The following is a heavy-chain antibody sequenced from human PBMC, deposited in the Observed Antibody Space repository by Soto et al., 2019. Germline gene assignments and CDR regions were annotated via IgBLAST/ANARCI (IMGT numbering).Heavy chain of an antibody. CDR2: IYWDDDK. CDR1: GSSLSTSGVG. D-gene: IGHD3-10*01. V-gene: IGHV2-5*02. J-gene: IGHJ5*02. Sequence: QITLRESGPTLVKPTQTLTLTCAVSGSSLSTSGVGVGWIRQPPGKALEWLALIYWDDDKRYSPSLTNRLTIAKDTFKNQVVLTMYNMDPVYSATYYCAHIRVVTCYGSGWFDPWRQGSLVTVSS. CDR3: AHIRVVTCYGSGWFDP.